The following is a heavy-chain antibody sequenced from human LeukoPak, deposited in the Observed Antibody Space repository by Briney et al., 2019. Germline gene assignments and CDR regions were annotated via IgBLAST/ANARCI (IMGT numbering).Heavy chain of an antibody. J-gene: IGHJ6*02. Sequence: ASVKVSCTASGYTFTSYAMNWVRQAPGQGLEWMGWINTNTGNPTYAQGFTGRFVFSLDTSVSTAYLQISSLKAEDTAVYYCARDLDYYGSGNYFVYYGMDVWGQGTSVTVSS. D-gene: IGHD3-10*01. CDR3: ARDLDYYGSGNYFVYYGMDV. CDR1: GYTFTSYA. V-gene: IGHV7-4-1*02. CDR2: INTNTGNP.